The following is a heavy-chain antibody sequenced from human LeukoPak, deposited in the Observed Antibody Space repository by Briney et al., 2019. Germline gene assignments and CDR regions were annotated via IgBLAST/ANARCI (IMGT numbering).Heavy chain of an antibody. V-gene: IGHV1-69*13. J-gene: IGHJ4*02. CDR3: ASPEGGYSYGYVY. CDR1: GGTFSSYA. CDR2: IIPILGTA. D-gene: IGHD5-18*01. Sequence: GASVKVSCKASGGTFSSYAISWVRQAPGQGLEWMGGIIPILGTANYAQKFQGRVTITADESTSTAYMELSSLRSEDTAVYYCASPEGGYSYGYVYWGQGTLVTVSS.